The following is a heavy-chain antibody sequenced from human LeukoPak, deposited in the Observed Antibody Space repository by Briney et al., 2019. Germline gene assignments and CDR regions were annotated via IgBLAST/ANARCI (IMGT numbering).Heavy chain of an antibody. V-gene: IGHV1-3*01. CDR3: ARDRSLVGATQYYFDY. Sequence: ASVKVSCKASGYTFTSYAMHWVRQAPGQRLEWMGWINAGNGNTKYSQKFQGRVTITRDTSASTAYMELSSLRSEDTAVYYCARDRSLVGATQYYFDYWGQGTLVTVSS. CDR1: GYTFTSYA. D-gene: IGHD1-26*01. J-gene: IGHJ4*02. CDR2: INAGNGNT.